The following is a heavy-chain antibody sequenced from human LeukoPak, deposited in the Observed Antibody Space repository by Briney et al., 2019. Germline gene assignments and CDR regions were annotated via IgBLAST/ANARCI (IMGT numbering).Heavy chain of an antibody. V-gene: IGHV4-39*07. CDR2: IYYSGST. CDR3: ARVGEFVVVTASTHSYYMDV. CDR1: GGSISSSNYY. D-gene: IGHD2-21*02. Sequence: KPSETLSLTCTVSGGSISSSNYYWGWIRQPPGKGLEWIGSIYYSGSTYYIPSLKSRVTISVDTSKNQFSLKLSSVTAADTAVYYCARVGEFVVVTASTHSYYMDVWGKGTTVTVSS. J-gene: IGHJ6*03.